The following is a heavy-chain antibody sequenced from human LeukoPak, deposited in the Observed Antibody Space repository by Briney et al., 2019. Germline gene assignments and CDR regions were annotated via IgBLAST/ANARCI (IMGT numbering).Heavy chain of an antibody. J-gene: IGHJ4*02. CDR1: GFTFSSYE. CDR2: ISSSGSTI. CDR3: ARDRVYCSGGSCYRNPDY. V-gene: IGHV3-48*03. D-gene: IGHD2-15*01. Sequence: PGGSLRLSCAASGFTFSSYEMNWVRQAPGKGLEWVSYISSSGSTIYYADSVKGRFTISRDNAKNSLYLQMNSLRAEDTAVYYCARDRVYCSGGSCYRNPDYWGQGTLVTVSS.